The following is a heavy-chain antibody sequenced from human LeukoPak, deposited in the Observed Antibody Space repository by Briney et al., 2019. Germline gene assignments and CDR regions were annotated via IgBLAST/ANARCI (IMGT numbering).Heavy chain of an antibody. V-gene: IGHV4-39*01. J-gene: IGHJ4*02. CDR3: ARQYSSAWQYSYC. CDR2: IYFSGST. Sequence: SETLSLTCTVSGGSMSSGGYYWGWIRQPPGEGLEWIGTIYFSGSTYYNPSLKSRVTISVDTSKNQFSLKLNSVTAADTAVYYCARQYSSAWQYSYCWGQGTLVTVSS. CDR1: GGSMSSGGYY. D-gene: IGHD6-19*01.